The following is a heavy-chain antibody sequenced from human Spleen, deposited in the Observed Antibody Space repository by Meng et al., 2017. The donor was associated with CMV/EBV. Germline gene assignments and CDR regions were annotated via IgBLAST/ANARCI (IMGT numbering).Heavy chain of an antibody. Sequence: QVQLQESGPGLVKPSQTLSLTCAVSGGSISSGGYYWSWIRQPPGKGLEWIGYIYYSGSTYYNPSLKSRVTISVDTSKNQFSLKMSSVTAADTAVYYCARDGRIVPAAYGSGKFDWGQGTLVTVSS. J-gene: IGHJ4*02. V-gene: IGHV4-30-4*01. CDR3: ARDGRIVPAAYGSGKFD. CDR1: GGSISSGGYY. CDR2: IYYSGST. D-gene: IGHD3-10*01.